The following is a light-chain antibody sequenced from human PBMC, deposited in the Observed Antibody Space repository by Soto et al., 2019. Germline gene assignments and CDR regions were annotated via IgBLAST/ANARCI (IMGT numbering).Light chain of an antibody. Sequence: EIVLTQSPGTLSLSPGERATLSCRASQSVSSSYLVWYQQKPGQAPRLLIYGASSRATGIPDRFSGSGSVTDFTLTISRLEPEDFAVYYCQHYGNSHEDNSRTFGQGTKVEIK. CDR3: QHYGNSHEDNSRT. CDR1: QSVSSSY. J-gene: IGKJ1*01. V-gene: IGKV3-20*01. CDR2: GAS.